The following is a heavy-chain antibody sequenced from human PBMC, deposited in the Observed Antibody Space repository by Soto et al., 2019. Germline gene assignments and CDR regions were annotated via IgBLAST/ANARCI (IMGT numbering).Heavy chain of an antibody. CDR1: GFTFGNHG. Sequence: PGGSLRLSCGASGFTFGNHGMHWVRQAPGKGLEWVALISYDGSKTLYLDSVKGRFTISRDNSKNTLYLEMNRLTIEDTAVYYCAKENHDSIAVDPWGQGTLVTVSS. CDR3: AKENHDSIAVDP. V-gene: IGHV3-30*18. J-gene: IGHJ5*02. CDR2: ISYDGSKT. D-gene: IGHD3-22*01.